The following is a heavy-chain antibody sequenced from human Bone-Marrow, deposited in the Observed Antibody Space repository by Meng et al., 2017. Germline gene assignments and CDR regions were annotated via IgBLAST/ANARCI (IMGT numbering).Heavy chain of an antibody. J-gene: IGHJ4*02. Sequence: EGGLGGAGGGLVKPGGSLRLFCAGFGFSFSSYAMSWVRQAPGKGLEWVSLIGGSGTIHYADSVKGRVTISRDNSKNTVYLEMNSLRVEDTAVYYCAKDDSSGYGPDYWGQGTLVTVSS. CDR3: AKDDSSGYGPDY. D-gene: IGHD5-18*01. V-gene: IGHV3-23*04. CDR1: GFSFSSYA. CDR2: IGGSGTI.